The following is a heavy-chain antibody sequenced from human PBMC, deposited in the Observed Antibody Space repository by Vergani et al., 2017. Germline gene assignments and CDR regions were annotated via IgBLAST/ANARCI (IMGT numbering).Heavy chain of an antibody. J-gene: IGHJ4*02. V-gene: IGHV3-20*04. CDR3: ARERNAYYDFWSGYYTQYYFDY. CDR2: INWNGGST. Sequence: EVQLVESGGGVVRPGGSLRLSCAASGFTFDDYGMSWVRQAPGKGLEWVSGINWNGGSTGYADSVKVRFTISRDNAKNSLYLQMNSLRAEDTALYYCARERNAYYDFWSGYYTQYYFDYWGQGTLVTVSS. CDR1: GFTFDDYG. D-gene: IGHD3-3*01.